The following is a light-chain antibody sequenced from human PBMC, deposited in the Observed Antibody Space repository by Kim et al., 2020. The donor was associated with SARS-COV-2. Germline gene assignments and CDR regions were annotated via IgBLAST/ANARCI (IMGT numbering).Light chain of an antibody. CDR2: GAS. CDR1: QSISIY. V-gene: IGKV1-39*01. Sequence: DIQMTQSPSSLSASVGDRVTINCRTSQSISIYLNWYQQKPGKAPNLLVYGASSLQRGVPSRFSGSGSGTDFTLTISSLQPEDFATYYCQQSYTNPPTFGGGTKVDIK. CDR3: QQSYTNPPT. J-gene: IGKJ4*01.